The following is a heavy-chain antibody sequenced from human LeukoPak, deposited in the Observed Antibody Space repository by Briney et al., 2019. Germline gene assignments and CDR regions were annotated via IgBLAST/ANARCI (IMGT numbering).Heavy chain of an antibody. J-gene: IGHJ4*02. CDR2: IYYSGRT. CDR1: GGSISSYY. D-gene: IGHD1-26*01. V-gene: IGHV4-59*08. CDR3: ASHNKISGSYFYFDY. Sequence: PSETLSLTCTVSGGSISSYYWSWIRQPPGKGLEWIGYIYYSGRTNYNPSLKSRVTISVDTSKNQFSLKLSSVTAADTAVYYCASHNKISGSYFYFDYWGQGTLVTVSS.